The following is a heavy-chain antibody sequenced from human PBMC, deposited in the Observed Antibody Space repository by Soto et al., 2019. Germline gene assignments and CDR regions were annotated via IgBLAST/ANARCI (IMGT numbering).Heavy chain of an antibody. V-gene: IGHV3-30*18. D-gene: IGHD2-2*01. CDR3: AKGGRIPTSSVDY. CDR2: ISYDGSNR. J-gene: IGHJ4*02. CDR1: GFTFSYYG. Sequence: GGSLRLSCAASGFTFSYYGLHWVRHAPGKGLEWVAGISYDGSNRYYGDSVKGRFSISRDNPNNTLYLQTNSLRDEDTAVYYCAKGGRIPTSSVDYWGQGTLVTVSS.